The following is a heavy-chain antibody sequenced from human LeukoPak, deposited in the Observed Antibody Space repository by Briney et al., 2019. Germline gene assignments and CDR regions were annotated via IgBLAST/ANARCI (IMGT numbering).Heavy chain of an antibody. CDR1: GFTFSSYG. CDR2: INSDGSST. J-gene: IGHJ6*03. CDR3: ARGAGTYYYYYMDV. Sequence: GGSLRLSCAASGFTFSSYGMHWVRQAPGKGLVWVSRINSDGSSTSYADSVKGRFTISRDNAKNTLYLQMNSLRAEDTAVYYCARGAGTYYYYYMDVWGKGTTVTISS. D-gene: IGHD6-13*01. V-gene: IGHV3-74*01.